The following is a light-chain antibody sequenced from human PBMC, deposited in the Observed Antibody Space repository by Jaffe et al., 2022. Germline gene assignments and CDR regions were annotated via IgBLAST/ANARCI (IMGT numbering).Light chain of an antibody. Sequence: QSALTQPPSASGSPGQSVTISCTGTSSDVGYSNSVSWYQQHPGKAPKLMIYEVNKRPSGVPDRFSGSKSGNTASLTVSGLQAEDEADYYCSSYVGSSNSYVFGTGTKVTVL. J-gene: IGLJ1*01. CDR2: EVN. CDR3: SSYVGSSNSYV. V-gene: IGLV2-8*01. CDR1: SSDVGYSNS.